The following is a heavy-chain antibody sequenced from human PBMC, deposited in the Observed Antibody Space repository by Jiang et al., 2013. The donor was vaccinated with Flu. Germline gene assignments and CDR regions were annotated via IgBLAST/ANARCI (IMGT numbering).Heavy chain of an antibody. D-gene: IGHD3-3*01. J-gene: IGHJ4*02. Sequence: GLEWVSGINSGGGTTYYADSVKGRFTISRDNPKNTLYLQMNSLRVEDTAVYYCMKCLGRGVVNHDYWGQGTLVTVSS. CDR3: MKCLGRGVVNHDY. V-gene: IGHV3-23*01. CDR2: INSGGGTT.